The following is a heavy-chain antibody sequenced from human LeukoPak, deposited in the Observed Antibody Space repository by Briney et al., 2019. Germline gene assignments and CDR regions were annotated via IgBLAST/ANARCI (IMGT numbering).Heavy chain of an antibody. D-gene: IGHD3-10*01. CDR2: ISSSSSYI. Sequence: GGSLRLSCAASGFTFSSYGMHWVRQAPGKGLEWVSSISSSSSYIYYADSVKGRFTISRDNAKNSLYLQMNSLRAEDTAVYYCARDYSGYGMDVWGQGTTVTVSS. CDR1: GFTFSSYG. J-gene: IGHJ6*02. V-gene: IGHV3-21*01. CDR3: ARDYSGYGMDV.